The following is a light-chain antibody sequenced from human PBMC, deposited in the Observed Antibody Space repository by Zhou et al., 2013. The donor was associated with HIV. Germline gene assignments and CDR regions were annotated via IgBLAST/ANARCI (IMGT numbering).Light chain of an antibody. J-gene: IGKJ4*01. V-gene: IGKV3-15*01. CDR3: QQYNDWPLT. CDR2: DAS. CDR1: QSVSNN. Sequence: ELVMTQSPATLSVSPGERATLSCRASQSVSNNLAWYQQKPGQPPRLLIYDASTRATGISARFSGRGSRTEFTLTISSMQSEDFAVFYXQQYNDWPLTFGGGPRWRSN.